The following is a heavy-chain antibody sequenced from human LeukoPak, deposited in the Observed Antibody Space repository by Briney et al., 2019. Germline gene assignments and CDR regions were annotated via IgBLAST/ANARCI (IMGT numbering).Heavy chain of an antibody. CDR3: ARGGYGIPFDY. D-gene: IGHD4-17*01. CDR2: LYNSGNT. CDR1: GGSISGHY. Sequence: PSETLSLTCTVSGGSISGHYWSWIRQSPGKGLEWIGYLYNSGNTRYSPSLKSRVTISLDTSRSQISLRLTSVTAADTAVFYCARGGYGIPFDYWGQGSLVTVSS. V-gene: IGHV4-59*11. J-gene: IGHJ4*02.